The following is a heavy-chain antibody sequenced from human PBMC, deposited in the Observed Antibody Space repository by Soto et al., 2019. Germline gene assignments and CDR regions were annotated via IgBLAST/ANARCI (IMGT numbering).Heavy chain of an antibody. CDR1: GFTFSGSA. D-gene: IGHD3-3*01. V-gene: IGHV3-73*01. CDR2: IRSKANSYAT. CDR3: TRLGPDFWSGFGDARLDV. Sequence: GGSLRLSCAASGFTFSGSAMHWVRQASGKGLEWVGRIRSKANSYATAYAASVKGRFTISRDDSKNTAYLQMNSLKTEDTAVYYCTRLGPDFWSGFGDARLDVWGQGTTVTVSS. J-gene: IGHJ6*02.